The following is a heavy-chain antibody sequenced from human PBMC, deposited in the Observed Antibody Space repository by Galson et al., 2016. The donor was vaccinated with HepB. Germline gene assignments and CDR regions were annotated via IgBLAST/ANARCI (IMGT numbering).Heavy chain of an antibody. D-gene: IGHD1-26*01. CDR1: GDTFGTFG. V-gene: IGHV1-69*13. CDR3: ARGLGATSLGPEVGMDWFDT. Sequence: SVKVSCKASGDTFGTFGISWVRQAPGQGFEWLGGIIPMIGQHNNAQKFRGRVTITADGSTTTAYLEVRGLRSEDTAVYYCARGLGATSLGPEVGMDWFDTWGQGTLVTVSS. J-gene: IGHJ5*02. CDR2: IIPMIGQH.